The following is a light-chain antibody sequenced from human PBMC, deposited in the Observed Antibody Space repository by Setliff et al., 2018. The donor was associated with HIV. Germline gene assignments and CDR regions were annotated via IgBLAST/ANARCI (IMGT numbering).Light chain of an antibody. CDR1: SSDIGGYKY. J-gene: IGLJ2*01. Sequence: SVLTQPASVSGSPGQSITISCNGTSSDIGGYKYVSWYQQHPGKAPKLMIYDVSNRPSGVSNRFSGSKSGNTASLTISGLQAEDEAYYYCSSYTSSSTNVLFGGGTKVTVL. V-gene: IGLV2-14*03. CDR2: DVS. CDR3: SSYTSSSTNVL.